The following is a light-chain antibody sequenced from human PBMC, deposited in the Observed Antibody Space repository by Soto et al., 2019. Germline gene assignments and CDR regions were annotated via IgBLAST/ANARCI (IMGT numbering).Light chain of an antibody. CDR2: DTS. V-gene: IGKV3-11*01. CDR1: QTIRGL. J-gene: IGKJ5*01. Sequence: EIVLTQSQATLSLSPGERATLSCRTSQTIRGLLNWYQQRPGQAPRLLIYDTSNRATDIPARFSGSGSGTAFILTISSLDPEDFGVYFCQQRHNWPITFGQGTRLDIK. CDR3: QQRHNWPIT.